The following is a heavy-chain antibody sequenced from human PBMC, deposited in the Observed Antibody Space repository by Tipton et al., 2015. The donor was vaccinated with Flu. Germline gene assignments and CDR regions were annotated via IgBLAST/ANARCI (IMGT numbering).Heavy chain of an antibody. J-gene: IGHJ4*02. CDR3: ARLGVAASFEY. V-gene: IGHV4-4*02. CDR1: GESISSSNW. D-gene: IGHD6-19*01. Sequence: TLSLTCAVSGESISSSNWWSWVRQPPGKGLEWIGEVNHSGSTSYNPSLKGRATISVDKSKNQFSLKLRSVTAADTAVYYCARLGVAASFEYWGQGTLVTVSS. CDR2: VNHSGST.